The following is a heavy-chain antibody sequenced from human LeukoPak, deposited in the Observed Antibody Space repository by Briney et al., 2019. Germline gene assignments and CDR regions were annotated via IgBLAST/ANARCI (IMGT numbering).Heavy chain of an antibody. D-gene: IGHD2-2*02. CDR1: GFTFSDYY. Sequence: GGSLRLSCAPPGFTFSDYYMSWIRPAPGKGLGWVSYISSSGSTIYYADSVKGRFTISRDNAKNSLYLQMNSLRAEDTAVYYCARDYTGGEFDYWGQGTLVTVSS. V-gene: IGHV3-11*01. CDR2: ISSSGSTI. CDR3: ARDYTGGEFDY. J-gene: IGHJ4*02.